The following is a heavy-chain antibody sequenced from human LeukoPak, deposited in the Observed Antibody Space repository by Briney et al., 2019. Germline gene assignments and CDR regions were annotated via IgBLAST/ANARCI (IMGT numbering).Heavy chain of an antibody. CDR2: IRRSDHT. Sequence: PSGTLSLTCAVSGGSISSSDWWSWVRQPPGRGLEWIGYIRRSDHTNYNPSLKSRVTMSLDKSKNQFSLKLSSVTAADTAVYYCARHGTGSCSGGSCLNVFDYWGQGTLVTVSS. D-gene: IGHD2-15*01. CDR3: ARHGTGSCSGGSCLNVFDY. J-gene: IGHJ4*02. CDR1: GGSISSSDW. V-gene: IGHV4-4*02.